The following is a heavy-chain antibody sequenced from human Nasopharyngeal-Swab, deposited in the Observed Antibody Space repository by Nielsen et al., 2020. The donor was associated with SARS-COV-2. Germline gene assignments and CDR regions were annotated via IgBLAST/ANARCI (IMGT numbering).Heavy chain of an antibody. J-gene: IGHJ6*02. D-gene: IGHD6-19*01. CDR3: AKGGSAEWLAFSYYGMDV. CDR2: ISGSGGST. V-gene: IGHV3-23*01. CDR1: GFTFSSYA. Sequence: GESLKISCAASGFTFSSYAMSWVRQAQGKGLEWVSAISGSGGSTYYADSVKGRFTISRDNSKNTLYLQMNSLRAEDTAVYYCAKGGSAEWLAFSYYGMDVWGQGTTVTVSS.